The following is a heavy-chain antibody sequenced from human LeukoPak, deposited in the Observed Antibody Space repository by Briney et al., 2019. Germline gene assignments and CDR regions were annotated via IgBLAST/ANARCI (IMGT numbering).Heavy chain of an antibody. V-gene: IGHV3-48*01. CDR1: GFTFGTYS. CDR2: ISTSYSTI. Sequence: GGSLRLSCAASGFTFGTYSMHWVRQAPGKGLEWVSFISTSYSTIYADSVKGRFTISRDNAKNSVYLQMNSLRAEDTAVYYCARSHYYLDSWGQGTLVTVSS. CDR3: ARSHYYLDS. J-gene: IGHJ4*02.